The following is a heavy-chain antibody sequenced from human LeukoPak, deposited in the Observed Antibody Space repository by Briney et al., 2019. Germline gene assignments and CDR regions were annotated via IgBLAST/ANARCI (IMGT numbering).Heavy chain of an antibody. Sequence: SVKVSCKASGGSISSYTITWVRQAPGRGLEWVGRIIPIFGTTSYAQDFQDRVTITADISSNTAYMEVNSLTSDDTAVYFCAKQGGARQDYYMDVWGNGTTVTVSS. V-gene: IGHV1-69*08. CDR3: AKQGGARQDYYMDV. J-gene: IGHJ6*03. D-gene: IGHD4/OR15-4a*01. CDR2: IIPIFGTT. CDR1: GGSISSYT.